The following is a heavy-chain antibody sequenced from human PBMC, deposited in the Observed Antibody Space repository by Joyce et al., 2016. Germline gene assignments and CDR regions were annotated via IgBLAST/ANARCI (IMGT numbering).Heavy chain of an antibody. J-gene: IGHJ4*02. Sequence: HVQLVQSGAEVKKPGSSVKISCKASGGAFSIYAISWVRQAPGQRPECMGGSNPIFRTPTYAQKFQGRVTMNADDSTTTAYMELRSLRFEDTAVYYCAKIAASSGLSDDYWGQGTLVTVSS. CDR1: GGAFSIYA. V-gene: IGHV1-69*12. CDR2: SNPIFRTP. CDR3: AKIAASSGLSDDY. D-gene: IGHD6-19*01.